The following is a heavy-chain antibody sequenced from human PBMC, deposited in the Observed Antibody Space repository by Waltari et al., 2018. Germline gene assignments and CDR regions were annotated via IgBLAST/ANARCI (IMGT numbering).Heavy chain of an antibody. CDR3: ARVNSNYVNWFDP. CDR2: INWDGSST. V-gene: IGHV3-20*04. Sequence: EEQLVESGGGVVRPGGSLRLSCAASGFPFDHYAMAWGRQAPGKGLEGVSGINWDGSSTGYADSVKGRFTISRDNAKNSLHLHVNSLTAEDTAFYYCARVNSNYVNWFDPWGQGTLVIVSS. D-gene: IGHD4-4*01. J-gene: IGHJ5*02. CDR1: GFPFDHYA.